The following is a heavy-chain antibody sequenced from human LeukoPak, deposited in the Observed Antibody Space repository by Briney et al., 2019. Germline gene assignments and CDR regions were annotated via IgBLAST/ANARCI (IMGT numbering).Heavy chain of an antibody. CDR3: ARARAAAGIAFDY. CDR2: MNPNSGNT. J-gene: IGHJ4*02. V-gene: IGHV1-8*01. D-gene: IGHD6-13*01. CDR1: GYTFTSYD. Sequence: ASVKVSCKASGYTFTSYDINWVRQATGQGLEWMGWMNPNSGNTGYAQKFQGRATMTRNTSISTAYMELSSLRSEDTAVYYCARARAAAGIAFDYWGQGTLVTVSS.